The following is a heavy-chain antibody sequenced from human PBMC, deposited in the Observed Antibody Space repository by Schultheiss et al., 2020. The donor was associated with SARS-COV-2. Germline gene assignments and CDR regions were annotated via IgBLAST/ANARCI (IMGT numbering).Heavy chain of an antibody. CDR3: ARGQNPGTNWFDP. D-gene: IGHD1-1*01. V-gene: IGHV3-9*01. CDR2: ISWNSGSI. J-gene: IGHJ5*02. Sequence: GGSLRLSCAASGFTFDDYAMHWVRQAPGKGLEWVSGISWNSGSIGYADSVKGRFTISRDNAKNSLYLQMNSLRAEDTAVYYCARGQNPGTNWFDPWGQGTLVTVSS. CDR1: GFTFDDYA.